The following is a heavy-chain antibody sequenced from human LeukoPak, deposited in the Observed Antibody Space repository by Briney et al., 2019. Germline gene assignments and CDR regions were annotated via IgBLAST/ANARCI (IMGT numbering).Heavy chain of an antibody. Sequence: SETLSLTCTVSSGSFGSYYWSWIRQPPGKGLEWIGYIYYSGNTNYDPSLKSRVTISVDTSKNQFSLKLSSVTAADTAVYYCARRGSGKYFDQWGQGTLVTVSS. CDR3: ARRGSGKYFDQ. CDR1: SGSFGSYY. J-gene: IGHJ4*02. CDR2: IYYSGNT. D-gene: IGHD3-10*01. V-gene: IGHV4-59*08.